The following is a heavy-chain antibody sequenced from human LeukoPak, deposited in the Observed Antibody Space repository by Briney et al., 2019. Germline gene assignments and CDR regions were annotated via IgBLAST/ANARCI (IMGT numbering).Heavy chain of an antibody. CDR1: GYTFTGYY. D-gene: IGHD2-15*01. Sequence: RASVKVSCKASGYTFTGYYMHWVRQAPAQGLEWMGWINPNRGGTNYPQKFQGRVTMTRDTSISTAYMELRRLRSDDTAVYYCASALLATGAYGEVYFDYWGQGTLVTVSS. J-gene: IGHJ4*02. CDR3: ASALLATGAYGEVYFDY. CDR2: INPNRGGT. V-gene: IGHV1-2*02.